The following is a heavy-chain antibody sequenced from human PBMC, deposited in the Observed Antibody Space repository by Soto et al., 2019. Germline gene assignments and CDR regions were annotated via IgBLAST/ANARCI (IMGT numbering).Heavy chain of an antibody. Sequence: PSETLSLTCTVSGGSISSYYWSWIRQPPGKGLEWIGYIYYSGSTNYNPSLKSRVTISVDTSKNQFSLKLSSVTAADTAVYYCAREPGVAVAGHDWYFDLWGRGTLVTVSS. CDR1: GGSISSYY. CDR3: AREPGVAVAGHDWYFDL. J-gene: IGHJ2*01. D-gene: IGHD6-19*01. CDR2: IYYSGST. V-gene: IGHV4-59*01.